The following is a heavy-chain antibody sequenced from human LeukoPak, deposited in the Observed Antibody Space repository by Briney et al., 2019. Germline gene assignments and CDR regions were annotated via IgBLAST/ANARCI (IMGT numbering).Heavy chain of an antibody. V-gene: IGHV4-34*01. CDR1: GGSFSGYY. J-gene: IGHJ6*02. D-gene: IGHD2-8*01. CDR3: ARGPSLLDCTNGVCYTPSAARYGMDV. CDR2: INHSGRT. Sequence: SETLSLTCAVYGGSFSGYYWSWIRQPPGKGLEWIGEINHSGRTNYNPSLKSRVTISVDTSKNQFSLKLSSVTAADTAVYYCARGPSLLDCTNGVCYTPSAARYGMDVWGQGTTVTVSS.